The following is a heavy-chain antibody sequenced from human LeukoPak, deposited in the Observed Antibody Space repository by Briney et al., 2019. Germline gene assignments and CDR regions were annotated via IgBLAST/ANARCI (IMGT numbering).Heavy chain of an antibody. CDR1: GYTFTGYY. CDR3: AREGPYYDIPTVLVSPQFDY. Sequence: AASVKVSCKASGYTFTGYYMHWVRQAPGQGLEWMGWINPNSGGTNYAQKFQGRVIMTRDTSISTAYMELSRLRSDDTAVYYCAREGPYYDIPTVLVSPQFDYWGQGTLVTVSS. D-gene: IGHD3-9*01. CDR2: INPNSGGT. V-gene: IGHV1-2*02. J-gene: IGHJ4*02.